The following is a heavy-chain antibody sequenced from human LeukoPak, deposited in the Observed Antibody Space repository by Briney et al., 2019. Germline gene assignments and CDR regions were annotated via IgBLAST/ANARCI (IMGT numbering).Heavy chain of an antibody. J-gene: IGHJ4*02. CDR2: ISGSGGST. CDR1: GFTFSNYA. Sequence: GGSLRLSCAASGFTFSNYAMSWVRQAPGKGLEWVSTISGSGGSTDYADSVKGRFTISRDNSNNTLHLQMNSLRAEDTAVYYCAKAALLGHSSSWYDYWGQGTLVTVSS. D-gene: IGHD6-13*01. V-gene: IGHV3-23*01. CDR3: AKAALLGHSSSWYDY.